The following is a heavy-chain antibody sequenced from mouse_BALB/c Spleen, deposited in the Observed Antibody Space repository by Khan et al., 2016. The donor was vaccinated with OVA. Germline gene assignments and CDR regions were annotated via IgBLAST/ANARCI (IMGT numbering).Heavy chain of an antibody. CDR2: ISSSGST. V-gene: IGHV3-2*02. J-gene: IGHJ4*01. D-gene: IGHD2-12*01. CDR3: ARSLNYSYGYALDY. Sequence: EVKLLESGPGLVKPSQSLSLTCTVTGYSITSDYAWNWIRQFPGNKLAWMGYISSSGSTSYYPSLKSRISITRDPSKNQFFLQLKSVTTEDTATYYCARSLNYSYGYALDYWGRGTSVTVSS. CDR1: GYSITSDYA.